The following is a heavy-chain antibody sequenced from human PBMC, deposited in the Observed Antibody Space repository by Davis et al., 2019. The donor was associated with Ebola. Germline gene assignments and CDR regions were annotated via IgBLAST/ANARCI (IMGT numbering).Heavy chain of an antibody. J-gene: IGHJ4*02. CDR3: ASVGY. CDR2: ISTTGSII. Sequence: LSLTCAASGFTFSDYYMNWIRQAPGKGLEWVSYISTTGSIIYYSDSVKGRFTISRDNAKSSLYLQMDSLRAEDTAVYYCASVGYWGQGTLVTVSS. CDR1: GFTFSDYY. V-gene: IGHV3-11*01.